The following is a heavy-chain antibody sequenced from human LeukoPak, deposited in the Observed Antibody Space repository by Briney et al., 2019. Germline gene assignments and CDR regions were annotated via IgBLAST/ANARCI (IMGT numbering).Heavy chain of an antibody. J-gene: IGHJ4*02. CDR1: GFTFDDYG. D-gene: IGHD5-24*01. Sequence: GGSLRLSCAASGFTFDDYGMSWVRQAPGKGLEWVSGINWNGDSTGYVDSVKGRFTISRDNAKNSLYLQMNSLRAEDTALYYCAKRDGYNSNPLKDWGQGTLVTVSS. CDR3: AKRDGYNSNPLKD. CDR2: INWNGDST. V-gene: IGHV3-20*04.